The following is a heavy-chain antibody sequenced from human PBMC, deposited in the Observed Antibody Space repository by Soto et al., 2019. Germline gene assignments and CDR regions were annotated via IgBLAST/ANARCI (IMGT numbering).Heavy chain of an antibody. CDR1: GYSISSGYY. D-gene: IGHD3-3*01. V-gene: IGHV4-38-2*02. J-gene: IGHJ4*02. CDR2: IYHSGST. Sequence: PSETLSLTCAVSGYSISSGYYWGWIRQPPGKGLEWIGSIYHSGSTYYNPSLKSRVTISVDTSKNQFSLKLSSVTAADTAVYYCAREQEAYGFLEWLLPYYFDYWGQGTLVTVSS. CDR3: AREQEAYGFLEWLLPYYFDY.